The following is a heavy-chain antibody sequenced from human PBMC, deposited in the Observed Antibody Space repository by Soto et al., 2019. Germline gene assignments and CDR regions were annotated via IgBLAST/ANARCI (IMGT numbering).Heavy chain of an antibody. CDR3: ARDRELLWFGELLRPSRYFDY. Sequence: PSETLSLTCTVSGGSINSNNYYWAWIRQPPGKGLAWIASIYYDGSTYYNPSLKSRVSISVDTSKNQFSLKLSSVTAADTAVYYCARDRELLWFGELLRPSRYFDYWGQGTLVTVSS. J-gene: IGHJ4*02. CDR1: GGSINSNNYY. D-gene: IGHD3-10*01. CDR2: IYYDGST. V-gene: IGHV4-39*07.